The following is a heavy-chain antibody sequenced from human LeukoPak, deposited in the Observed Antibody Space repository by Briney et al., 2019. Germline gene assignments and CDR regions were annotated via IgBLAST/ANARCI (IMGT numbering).Heavy chain of an antibody. CDR2: ISAYNGNT. D-gene: IGHD4-17*01. Sequence: GASVKVSCKASGYTFTSYGISWVRQAPGQGLEWMGWISAYNGNTNYAQKLQGRATMTTDTSTSTDYMELSSLRSEDTAVHYCATYLPPTDYGDSGLGLGYWGQGTLVTVSS. V-gene: IGHV1-18*01. CDR1: GYTFTSYG. CDR3: ATYLPPTDYGDSGLGLGY. J-gene: IGHJ4*02.